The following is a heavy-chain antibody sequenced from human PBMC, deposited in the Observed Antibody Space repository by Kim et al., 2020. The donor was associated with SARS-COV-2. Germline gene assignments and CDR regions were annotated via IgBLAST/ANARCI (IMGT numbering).Heavy chain of an antibody. J-gene: IGHJ6*01. CDR3: ARHQRYSSSWYVAFYY. Sequence: SETLSLTCTVSGGSLSSSSYYWGWIRQPPGKGLEWIGTTYYSGNTYYNPSLKSRVTISVDTSKNQFSLKLGSGTAEDAAVYYCARHQRYSSSWYVAFYY. D-gene: IGHD6-13*01. CDR1: GGSLSSSSYY. CDR2: TYYSGNT. V-gene: IGHV4-39*01.